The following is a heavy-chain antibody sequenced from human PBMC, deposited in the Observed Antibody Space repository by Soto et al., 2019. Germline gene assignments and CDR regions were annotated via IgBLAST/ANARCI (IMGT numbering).Heavy chain of an antibody. CDR3: VKDESINWYSGHFRH. V-gene: IGHV1-46*01. CDR2: INPSVGTR. CDR1: EYTFARYY. D-gene: IGHD6-13*01. J-gene: IGHJ1*01. Sequence: ASVKVSCKASEYTFARYYIHWVRQAPGQGLEWMGIINPSVGTRSFAQRLQDRITMTTDTSTSTVYMELSSLRSEDTAFYYCVKDESINWYSGHFRHWGQGTLVTVSS.